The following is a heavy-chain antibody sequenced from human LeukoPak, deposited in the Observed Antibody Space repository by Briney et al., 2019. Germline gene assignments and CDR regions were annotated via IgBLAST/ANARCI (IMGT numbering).Heavy chain of an antibody. Sequence: PSETLSLTCAVYGGSFSGYYWSWIRQPPGKGLEWIGKINHSGSTNYSPSLKSRLTISVDTSNNQFSLRLSSVTAADTAVYYCARDFAVIHFDYWGQGTLVTVSS. V-gene: IGHV4-34*01. CDR2: INHSGST. CDR1: GGSFSGYY. CDR3: ARDFAVIHFDY. D-gene: IGHD3-22*01. J-gene: IGHJ4*02.